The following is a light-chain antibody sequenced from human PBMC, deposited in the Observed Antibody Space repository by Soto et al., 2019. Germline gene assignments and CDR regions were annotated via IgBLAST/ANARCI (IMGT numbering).Light chain of an antibody. J-gene: IGKJ1*01. CDR1: QSVSSNY. Sequence: EIVLTQSPGTLSLSPGERATLSCRASQSVSSNYLAWYQQKPGQAPRLLIYDTSTRATGIPARFSGSGSGTEFTLTISRLEPEDFAVYYCQQYGSSGTFGQGTKVDIK. CDR3: QQYGSSGT. CDR2: DTS. V-gene: IGKV3-20*01.